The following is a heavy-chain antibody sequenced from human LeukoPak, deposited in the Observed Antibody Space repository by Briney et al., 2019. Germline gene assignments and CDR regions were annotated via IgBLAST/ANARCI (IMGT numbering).Heavy chain of an antibody. CDR2: IYSGGST. D-gene: IGHD3-22*01. CDR1: GFTVSSDS. Sequence: GGSLRLSCTVSGFTVSSDSMSWVRQAPGKGLEWVSFIYSGGSTHYSDSVKGRFTISRDNPKNTLYLQMNSLRAEDTAVYYCARDRPLNYYDSGDAFDIWGQGTMVTVSS. J-gene: IGHJ3*02. CDR3: ARDRPLNYYDSGDAFDI. V-gene: IGHV3-53*01.